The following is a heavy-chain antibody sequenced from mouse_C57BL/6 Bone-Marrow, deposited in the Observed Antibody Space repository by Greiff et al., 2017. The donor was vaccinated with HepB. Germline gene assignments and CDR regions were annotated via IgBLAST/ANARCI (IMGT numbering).Heavy chain of an antibody. D-gene: IGHD6-2*01. V-gene: IGHV7-3*01. CDR3: ARYNSPCAMDY. Sequence: EVHLVESGGGLVQPGGSLSLSCAASGFTFTDYYMSWVRQPPGKALEWLGFIRNKANGYTTEYSASVKGRFTISRDNSQSILYLQMNALRAEDSATYYCARYNSPCAMDYWGQGTSVTVSS. CDR1: GFTFTDYY. J-gene: IGHJ4*01. CDR2: IRNKANGYTT.